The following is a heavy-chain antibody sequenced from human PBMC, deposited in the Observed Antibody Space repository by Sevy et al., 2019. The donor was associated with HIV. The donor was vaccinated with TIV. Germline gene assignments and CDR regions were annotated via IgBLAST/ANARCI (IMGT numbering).Heavy chain of an antibody. J-gene: IGHJ3*02. D-gene: IGHD3-22*01. Sequence: GGSLRLSCAASGFTFGSYAMTWVRQAPGKGLEWVSGISGSGTTYYADSVKGRFTISRENSKSTLFLQLNSLRADDTAVYYCTKYQPNYYDGFGDAFDMWGQGTMVTVSS. CDR3: TKYQPNYYDGFGDAFDM. CDR2: ISGSGTT. CDR1: GFTFGSYA. V-gene: IGHV3-23*01.